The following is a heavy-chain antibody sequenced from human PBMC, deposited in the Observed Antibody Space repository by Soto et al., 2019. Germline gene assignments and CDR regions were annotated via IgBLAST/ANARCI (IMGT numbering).Heavy chain of an antibody. CDR1: AGTFSSYT. D-gene: IGHD2-8*02. CDR2: IIPIFGTA. J-gene: IGHJ4*02. V-gene: IGHV1-69*13. CDR3: ANGTGGLNKALDY. Sequence: SVNVSCKASAGTFSSYTISWVRQAPGQGLEWMGGIIPIFGTANYAQKFQGRVTITADESTSTAYMELSSLRSEDTAVYYSANGTGGLNKALDYWPQGTLVTAS.